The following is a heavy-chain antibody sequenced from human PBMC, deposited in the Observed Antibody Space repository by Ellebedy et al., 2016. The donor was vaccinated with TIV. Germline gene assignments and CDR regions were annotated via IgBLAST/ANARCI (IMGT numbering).Heavy chain of an antibody. CDR1: GGSISSRNY. Sequence: SETLSLXXAVSGGSISSRNYWSWVRQPPGEGLEWIGEISHSGNTKYNPSLESRVAISMDKSGNQFSLKVSSVTAADTAVYYCARSSGYFSLDYWGQGALVIVSS. CDR3: ARSSGYFSLDY. V-gene: IGHV4-4*02. J-gene: IGHJ4*02. CDR2: ISHSGNT. D-gene: IGHD3-22*01.